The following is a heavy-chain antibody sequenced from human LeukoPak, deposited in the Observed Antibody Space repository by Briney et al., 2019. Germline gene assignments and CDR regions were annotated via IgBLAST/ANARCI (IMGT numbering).Heavy chain of an antibody. CDR3: ARLREDINWYFDY. CDR2: INPNSGGA. Sequence: ASVKVSCKASRYTFTDFYIHWVRQAPGQGLEWMGWINPNSGGADYVQKFQGRVTMTRDTSISTVYMEMSRLTSDDTAVYYCARLREDINWYFDYWGQGTLVAVSS. CDR1: RYTFTDFY. J-gene: IGHJ4*02. D-gene: IGHD1-1*01. V-gene: IGHV1-2*02.